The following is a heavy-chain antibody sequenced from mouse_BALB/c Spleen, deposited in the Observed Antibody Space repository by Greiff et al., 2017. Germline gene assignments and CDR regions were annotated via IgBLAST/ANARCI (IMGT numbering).Heavy chain of an antibody. D-gene: IGHD1-1*01. CDR3: AIITTVDY. CDR2: INPSTGYT. Sequence: VQLQQSGAELAKPGASVKMSCKASGYTFTSYWMHWVKQRPGQGLEWIGYINPSTGYTVYNQKFKDKATLTADKSSSTAYMQLSSLTSEDSAVYYCAIITTVDYWGQGTTLTVSS. V-gene: IGHV1-7*01. J-gene: IGHJ2*01. CDR1: GYTFTSYW.